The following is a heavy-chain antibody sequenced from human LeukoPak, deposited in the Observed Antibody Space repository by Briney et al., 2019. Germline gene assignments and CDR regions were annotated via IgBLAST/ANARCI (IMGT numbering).Heavy chain of an antibody. D-gene: IGHD1-1*01. CDR1: GGSISSYY. V-gene: IGHV4-59*08. CDR2: IYYSGST. Sequence: PSETLSLTCTVSGGSISSYYWSWIRQPPGKGLEWIGYIYYSGSTNYNPSLKSRVTISVDTSKNQFSLKLSSVTAADTAVYYCARLKEGTGPGGMDVWGQGTTVTVSS. CDR3: ARLKEGTGPGGMDV. J-gene: IGHJ6*02.